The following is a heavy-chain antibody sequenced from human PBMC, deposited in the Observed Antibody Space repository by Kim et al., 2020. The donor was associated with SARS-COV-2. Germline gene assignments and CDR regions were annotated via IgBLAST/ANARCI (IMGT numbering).Heavy chain of an antibody. D-gene: IGHD2-2*02. Sequence: ASVKVSCKASGYTFTSYGISWVRQAPGQGLEWMGWISAYNGNTNYAQKLQGRVTMTTDTSTSTAYMELRSLRSDDTAVYYCARDSAHTDLKAYYYYYYGMDVWGQGTTVTVSS. CDR1: GYTFTSYG. CDR2: ISAYNGNT. J-gene: IGHJ6*02. CDR3: ARDSAHTDLKAYYYYYYGMDV. V-gene: IGHV1-18*01.